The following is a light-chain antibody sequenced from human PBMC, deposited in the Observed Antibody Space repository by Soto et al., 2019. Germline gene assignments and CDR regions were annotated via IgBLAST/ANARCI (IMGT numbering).Light chain of an antibody. CDR3: QQLYTLPFT. V-gene: IGKV1-9*01. J-gene: IGKJ5*01. CDR1: HDISTF. Sequence: NQLTQSPSLLSASIGDRVTITCRASHDISTFLAWYQQKPGKAPKLLIYEASTLQSGVPSRFSGSGSGTEFTLTISGLLPEDFAAYHCQQLYTLPFTFGQGTRLEIK. CDR2: EAS.